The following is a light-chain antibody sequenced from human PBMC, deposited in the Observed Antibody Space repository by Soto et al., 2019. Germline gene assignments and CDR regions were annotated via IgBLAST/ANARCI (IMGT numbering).Light chain of an antibody. CDR3: GTWDTSLPAWV. J-gene: IGLJ1*01. CDR2: DDN. CDR1: ASNIGNNS. Sequence: QSVLTQPPSVSAAPGQRVTISCSGSASNIGNNSVSWYQQLPGAAPKLLIYDDNNRPSGIPDRFSGSKSGTSATLGITGLQPGDEAEYYCGTWDTSLPAWVFGHGTKLTVL. V-gene: IGLV1-51*01.